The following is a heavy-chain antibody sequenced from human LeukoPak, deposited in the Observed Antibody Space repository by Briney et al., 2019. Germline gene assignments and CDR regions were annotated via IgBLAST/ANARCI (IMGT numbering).Heavy chain of an antibody. Sequence: GRSLRLSCAASGFTFDDYAMHWVRQAPGKGLEWVALISWDGGSTYYADSVKGRFTISRDNSKNSLYLQMNSLRAEDTALYYCAKDIEKVAAAGVDYWGQGTLVTVSS. CDR2: ISWDGGST. J-gene: IGHJ4*02. CDR1: GFTFDDYA. D-gene: IGHD6-13*01. CDR3: AKDIEKVAAAGVDY. V-gene: IGHV3-43D*03.